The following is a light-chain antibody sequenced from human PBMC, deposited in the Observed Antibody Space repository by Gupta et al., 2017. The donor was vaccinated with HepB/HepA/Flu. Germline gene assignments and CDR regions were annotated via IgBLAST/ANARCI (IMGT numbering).Light chain of an antibody. CDR2: QDK. V-gene: IGLV3-25*02. CDR3: QSLDASGRV. J-gene: IGLJ3*02. Sequence: SDELTQLPSLSVSPGQTARITCSGDTLSRQYTYWYQQRPGQAPMLIMYQDKERPPGIPERFSASSSGNTASLTISDVQSEDAADYFCQSLDASGRVFGGGTKLTVL. CDR1: TLSRQY.